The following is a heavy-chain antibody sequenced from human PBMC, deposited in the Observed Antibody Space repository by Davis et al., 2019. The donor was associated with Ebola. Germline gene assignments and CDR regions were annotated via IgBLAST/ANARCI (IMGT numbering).Heavy chain of an antibody. V-gene: IGHV5-51*01. CDR2: IYPGDSDT. J-gene: IGHJ3*01. D-gene: IGHD1-20*01. CDR1: GYIFTNYW. Sequence: KISCKASGYIFTNYWISWLRLMLGKGLAWLGIIYPGDSDTRYSPSFQGQVTISAEKSISTAYLQWSSLKASDTAMYYCASLRRTITGMDDGFDVWGQGTMVTVSS. CDR3: ASLRRTITGMDDGFDV.